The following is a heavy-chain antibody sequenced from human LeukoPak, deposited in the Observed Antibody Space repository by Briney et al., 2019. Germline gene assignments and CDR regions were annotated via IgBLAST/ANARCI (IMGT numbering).Heavy chain of an antibody. D-gene: IGHD3-22*01. CDR2: IYYSGST. V-gene: IGHV4-59*01. CDR3: ARGAPAYYYDSSGPLNDY. CDR1: GGSISSYY. J-gene: IGHJ4*02. Sequence: SETLSLTCTVSGGSISSYYWSWIRQPPGKGLEWIGYIYYSGSTNYNPSLKSRVTISVDTSKNQFSLKLSSVTAADTAVYYCARGAPAYYYDSSGPLNDYWGQGALVTVSS.